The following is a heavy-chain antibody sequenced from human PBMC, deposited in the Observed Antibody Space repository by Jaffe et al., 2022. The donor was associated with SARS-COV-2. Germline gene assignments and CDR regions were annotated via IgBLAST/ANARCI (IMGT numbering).Heavy chain of an antibody. CDR3: ARDGSGWYYYGMDV. V-gene: IGHV3-21*01. CDR2: ISSSSSYI. CDR1: GFTFSSYS. D-gene: IGHD6-19*01. Sequence: EVQLVESGGGLVKPGGSLRLSCAASGFTFSSYSMNWVRQAPGKGLEWVSSISSSSSYIYYADSVKGRFTISRDNAKNSLYLQMNSLRAEDTAVYYCARDGSGWYYYGMDVWGQGTTVTVSS. J-gene: IGHJ6*02.